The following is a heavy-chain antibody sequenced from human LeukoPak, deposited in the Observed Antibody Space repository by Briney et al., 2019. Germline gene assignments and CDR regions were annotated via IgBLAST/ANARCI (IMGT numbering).Heavy chain of an antibody. CDR3: TKQLWLGY. V-gene: IGHV3-30*02. D-gene: IGHD5-18*01. Sequence: SGGSLRLSCAASGFSFSRYGMHWVRQAPGKGLEWVAFILFDGSNKYYTDSVKGRFTISRDDSKNTLFLQMKSLRAEDTAVYYCTKQLWLGYWGQGTLVTVSS. J-gene: IGHJ4*02. CDR2: ILFDGSNK. CDR1: GFSFSRYG.